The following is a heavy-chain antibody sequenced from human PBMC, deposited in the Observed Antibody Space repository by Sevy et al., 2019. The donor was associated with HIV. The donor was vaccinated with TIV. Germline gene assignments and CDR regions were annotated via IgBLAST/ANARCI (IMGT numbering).Heavy chain of an antibody. V-gene: IGHV4-31*03. CDR2: IYYSGST. Sequence: SETLSLTCTVSGGSISSGGYYWSWIRQHPGKGLEWIGYIYYSGSTYYNPSLKSRVTISVDTSKNQFSLKLSSVTAADTAVYYCARLLYYYDSSGYEDPRAYYFDYWGQGTLVTVSS. D-gene: IGHD3-22*01. J-gene: IGHJ4*02. CDR1: GGSISSGGYY. CDR3: ARLLYYYDSSGYEDPRAYYFDY.